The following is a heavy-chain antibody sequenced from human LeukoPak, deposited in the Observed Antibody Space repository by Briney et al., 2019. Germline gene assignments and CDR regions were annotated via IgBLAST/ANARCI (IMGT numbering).Heavy chain of an antibody. J-gene: IGHJ4*02. CDR3: ARFRGSGWPIDY. CDR1: GFTFSNHG. V-gene: IGHV3-23*01. CDR2: ISPRGDIT. Sequence: GGSLRLSCAASGFTFSNHGMNWVRQASGKGLEWVSGISPRGDITYYADSVKGRFTISRDNSKNMLYLELISLTAEDTAVYYCARFRGSGWPIDYWGQGTLVTVSS. D-gene: IGHD6-19*01.